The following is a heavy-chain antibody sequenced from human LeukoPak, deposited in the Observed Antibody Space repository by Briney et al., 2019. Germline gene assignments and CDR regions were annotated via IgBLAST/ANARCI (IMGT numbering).Heavy chain of an antibody. D-gene: IGHD4-17*01. CDR2: ISSSSSYI. CDR3: AILGGYGDYYYYYYMDV. J-gene: IGHJ6*03. V-gene: IGHV3-21*01. CDR1: GFTFSSYS. Sequence: GWSLRLSCAASGFTFSSYSMNWVRQAPGKGLEWVSSISSSSSYIYYADSVKGRFTISRDNAKNSLYLQMNSLRAEDTAVYYCAILGGYGDYYYYYYMDVWGKGTTVTASS.